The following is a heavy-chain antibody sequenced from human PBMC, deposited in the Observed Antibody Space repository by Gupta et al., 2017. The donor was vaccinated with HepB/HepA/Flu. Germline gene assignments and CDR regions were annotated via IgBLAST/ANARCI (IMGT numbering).Heavy chain of an antibody. V-gene: IGHV4-4*07. CDR2: IYTSGST. D-gene: IGHD2/OR15-2a*01. CDR3: AREGRPSTRVRYYYMDV. J-gene: IGHJ6*03. CDR1: GGSISSYY. Sequence: QVQLQESGPGLVKPSETLSLTCTVSGGSISSYYWSWIRQPAGKGLGWIGRIYTSGSTNYNPSLKRRVTMSVDTSKNQFSLKGSSVTAAETAVDYCAREGRPSTRVRYYYMDVGGKGTTVTVSS.